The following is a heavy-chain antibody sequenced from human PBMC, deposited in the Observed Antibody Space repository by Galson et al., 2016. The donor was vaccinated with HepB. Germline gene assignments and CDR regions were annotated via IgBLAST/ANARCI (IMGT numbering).Heavy chain of an antibody. D-gene: IGHD3-10*01. CDR3: ARGSYGSGNYYKPKHFHP. V-gene: IGHV4-34*01. Sequence: SETLSLTCAVSDVGVSGYYWSWIRQSPGKGLEWIGEINYSGTTNHNPSLKSRVTLSLDTTKYQLSLNLSSVTATDTAMYYCARGSYGSGNYYKPKHFHPWGQGTLVTVSS. J-gene: IGHJ1*01. CDR1: DVGVSGYY. CDR2: INYSGTT.